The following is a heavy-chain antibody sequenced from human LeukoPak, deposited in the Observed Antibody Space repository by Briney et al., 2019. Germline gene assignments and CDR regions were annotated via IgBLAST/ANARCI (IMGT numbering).Heavy chain of an antibody. CDR1: GGSISSSSYY. V-gene: IGHV4-39*07. D-gene: IGHD2-21*02. CDR3: ARDRLSRVVVTAITLPPWYFDL. Sequence: ASETLSLTCTVSGGSISSSSYYWGWIRQPPGKGLEWIGSIYYSGSTYYNPSLKSRVTISVDTSKNQFSLKLSSVTAADTAVYYCARDRLSRVVVTAITLPPWYFDLWGRGTLVTVSS. CDR2: IYYSGST. J-gene: IGHJ2*01.